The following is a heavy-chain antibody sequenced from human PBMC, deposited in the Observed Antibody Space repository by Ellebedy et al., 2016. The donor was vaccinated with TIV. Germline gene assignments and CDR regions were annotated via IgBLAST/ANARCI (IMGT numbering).Heavy chain of an antibody. D-gene: IGHD1-7*01. CDR2: ISSSGSTI. J-gene: IGHJ4*02. Sequence: GESLKISXAASGFTFSDYYMSWIRQAPGKGLEWVSYISSSGSTIYYADSVKGRFTISRDNAKNSLYLQMNSLRAEDTAVYYCARRGRGTVGFDNWGQGTLVTVSS. V-gene: IGHV3-11*01. CDR3: ARRGRGTVGFDN. CDR1: GFTFSDYY.